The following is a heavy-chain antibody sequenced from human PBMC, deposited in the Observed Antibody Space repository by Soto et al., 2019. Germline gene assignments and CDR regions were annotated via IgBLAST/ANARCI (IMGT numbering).Heavy chain of an antibody. V-gene: IGHV4-59*01. D-gene: IGHD3-10*01. CDR2: IYYSGST. Sequence: QVQLQESGPGLVKPSETLSLTCTVSGGSISSYYWSWIRQPPGTGLEWIGYIYYSGSTNYNPSLKGRPTISVDTSKNQFALKLSAVTAAGTAGYYCARGLYGSGGYFDYWGQGTLVTVSS. CDR1: GGSISSYY. CDR3: ARGLYGSGGYFDY. J-gene: IGHJ4*02.